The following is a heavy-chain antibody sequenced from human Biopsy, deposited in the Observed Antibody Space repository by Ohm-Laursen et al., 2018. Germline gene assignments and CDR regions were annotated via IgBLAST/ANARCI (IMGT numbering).Heavy chain of an antibody. D-gene: IGHD3-3*01. CDR1: GGPSSNYA. CDR3: AADADGYYTEFDY. CDR2: IVPILGHL. V-gene: IGHV1-69*04. J-gene: IGHJ4*02. Sequence: SVKISCKVSGGPSSNYAFSWVRQAPGQGLEWVGRIVPILGHLNYAQRFQGRVSITADKSTTYVYMELSRLTSGDTAVYYCAADADGYYTEFDYWGPGTLVTVSS.